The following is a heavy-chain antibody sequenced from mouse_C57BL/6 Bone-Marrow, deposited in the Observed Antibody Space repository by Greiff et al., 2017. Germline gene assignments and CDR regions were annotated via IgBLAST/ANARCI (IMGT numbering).Heavy chain of an antibody. D-gene: IGHD2-5*01. CDR3: SRNTRSNLEYYFAY. V-gene: IGHV2-9-1*01. CDR1: GFSLTSYA. CDR2: IWTGGGT. J-gene: IGHJ2*01. Sequence: VKLMESGPGLVAPSQSLSITCTVSGFSLTSYAISWVRQPPGKGLAWLGVIWTGGGTNYNSTLKSRLSISKDNSKSQVLLKMNSLQTDDTARYYCSRNTRSNLEYYFAYWGQGTTLTVSS.